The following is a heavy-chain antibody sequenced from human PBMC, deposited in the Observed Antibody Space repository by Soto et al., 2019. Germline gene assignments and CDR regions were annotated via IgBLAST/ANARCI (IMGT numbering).Heavy chain of an antibody. CDR1: GFISTKYV. CDR2: ISGSGTTT. J-gene: IGHJ3*02. V-gene: IGHV3-23*01. CDR3: AKDRVGGVPDAFDI. D-gene: IGHD2-8*01. Sequence: GGSLSLSSAVSGFISTKYVMSWVSQAPGKGLEWVSSISGSGTTTYYADSVKGRFIISRDNSKNTLYLQMNSLRAEDKALYYCAKDRVGGVPDAFDIWGQGTMVTVSS.